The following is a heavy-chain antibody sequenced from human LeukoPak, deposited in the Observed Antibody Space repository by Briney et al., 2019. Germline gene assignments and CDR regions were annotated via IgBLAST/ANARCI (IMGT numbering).Heavy chain of an antibody. Sequence: GGSLRLSCAASPFTSSGHWMSWVRQAPGKGLEWVANIKEDGSEKYYLDSVMGRFTISRDNAKNSLHLQINSLRVEDTAVYYCARNSFAELMLLGSAYGMDVWGQGTTVIVSS. J-gene: IGHJ6*02. D-gene: IGHD2-8*01. CDR1: PFTSSGHW. CDR2: IKEDGSEK. V-gene: IGHV3-7*01. CDR3: ARNSFAELMLLGSAYGMDV.